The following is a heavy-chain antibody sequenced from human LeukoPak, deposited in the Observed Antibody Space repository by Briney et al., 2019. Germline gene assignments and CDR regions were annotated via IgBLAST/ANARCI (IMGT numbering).Heavy chain of an antibody. CDR1: GFTFSSYA. CDR2: ISYDGSNK. D-gene: IGHD1-14*01. Sequence: GRSLRLSCAASGFTFSSYAMHWVRQAPGKGLEWVAVISYDGSNKYYADSVKGRFTISRDNSKNTLYLQMNSLRAEDTAFYYCAKDIRRSYSAFDSWGQGTLVTVSS. J-gene: IGHJ4*02. V-gene: IGHV3-30-3*01. CDR3: AKDIRRSYSAFDS.